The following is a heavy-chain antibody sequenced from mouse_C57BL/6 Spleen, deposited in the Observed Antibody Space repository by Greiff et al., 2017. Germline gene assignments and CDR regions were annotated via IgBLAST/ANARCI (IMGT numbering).Heavy chain of an antibody. Sequence: VQLQQSGAELARPGASVKLSCKASGYTFTSYCIRWVKQRPEQGLEWIGEIYPRSGNTYYNEKFKGKATLTADKSSSTAYMELSSLTSEDSAVYCCGGLGHDYFDYWGQGTTLTVSS. D-gene: IGHD4-1*01. CDR3: GGLGHDYFDY. CDR2: IYPRSGNT. V-gene: IGHV1-81*01. J-gene: IGHJ2*01. CDR1: GYTFTSYC.